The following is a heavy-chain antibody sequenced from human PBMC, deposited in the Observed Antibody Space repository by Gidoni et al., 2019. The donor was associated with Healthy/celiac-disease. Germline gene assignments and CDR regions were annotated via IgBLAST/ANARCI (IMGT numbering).Heavy chain of an antibody. Sequence: QLQLQESGPGLVKPSETLSLTCTVPGGSISSSSYYWGWIRQPPGKGLEWIGSIYYSGSTYYNPSLKSRVTISVDTSKNQFSLKLSSVTAADTAVYYCARESGSYYTFDYWGQGTLVTVSS. D-gene: IGHD1-26*01. CDR2: IYYSGST. V-gene: IGHV4-39*07. CDR1: GGSISSSSYY. J-gene: IGHJ4*02. CDR3: ARESGSYYTFDY.